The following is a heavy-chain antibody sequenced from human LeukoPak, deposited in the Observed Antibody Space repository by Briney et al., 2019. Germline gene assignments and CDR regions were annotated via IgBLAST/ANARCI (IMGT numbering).Heavy chain of an antibody. D-gene: IGHD2-2*01. J-gene: IGHJ3*02. V-gene: IGHV1-2*06. CDR1: GGTFSSYA. CDR3: ARVDGDCSSANSYGGYAFDI. Sequence: GASVKVSCKASGGTFSSYAISWVRQAPGQGLEWMGRINPNSGGTNYAQKFQGRVTMTRDTSISTAYMELSRLRSDDTAVYYCARVDGDCSSANSYGGYAFDIWGQGTMVTVSS. CDR2: INPNSGGT.